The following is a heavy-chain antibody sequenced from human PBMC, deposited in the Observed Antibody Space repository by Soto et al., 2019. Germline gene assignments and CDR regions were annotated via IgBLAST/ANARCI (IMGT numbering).Heavy chain of an antibody. CDR2: ISAYNGNT. V-gene: IGHV1-18*01. J-gene: IGHJ5*02. Sequence: ASVKVSCKASGYTFTSYGISWVRQAPGQGLEWMGWISAYNGNTNYAQKLQGRVTMTTDTSTSTAYMELRSLRSDDTAVYYCARRVVVVAATENCFDPWGQGTLVTFSS. CDR1: GYTFTSYG. CDR3: ARRVVVVAATENCFDP. D-gene: IGHD2-15*01.